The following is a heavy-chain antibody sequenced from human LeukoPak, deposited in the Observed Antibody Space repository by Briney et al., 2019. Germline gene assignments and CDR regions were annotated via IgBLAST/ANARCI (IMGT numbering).Heavy chain of an antibody. V-gene: IGHV1-24*01. CDR1: GYTLTELS. Sequence: ASVKVSCKVSGYTLTELSMHWVRQAPGKGLEWIGGFDPEDGETIYAQKFQGRVTMTEDTSTDTAYMELSSLRSEDTAVYYCATQREGATSYYYGMDVWGQGTTVTVSS. D-gene: IGHD1-26*01. J-gene: IGHJ6*02. CDR3: ATQREGATSYYYGMDV. CDR2: FDPEDGET.